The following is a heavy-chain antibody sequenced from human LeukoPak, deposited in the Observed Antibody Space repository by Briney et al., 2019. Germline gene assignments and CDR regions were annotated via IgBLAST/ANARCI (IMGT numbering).Heavy chain of an antibody. CDR2: VYTSGST. CDR3: ARDRGVNLWFWELLPDAFDI. CDR1: VGSISSYY. D-gene: IGHD3-10*01. V-gene: IGHV4-4*07. Sequence: PSETLSLTCTVSVGSISSYYWSWIRQPAGKGLEWIGRVYTSGSTNYNPSLKSRVTMSVDTCTNPFSLKRTSVTAADTAAYYCARDRGVNLWFWELLPDAFDIWGQGTMVTVSS. J-gene: IGHJ3*02.